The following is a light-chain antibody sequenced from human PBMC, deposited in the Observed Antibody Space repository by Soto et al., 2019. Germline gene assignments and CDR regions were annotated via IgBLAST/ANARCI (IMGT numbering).Light chain of an antibody. CDR1: QSVSSY. V-gene: IGKV3-11*01. Sequence: EIVLTQSPATLSLSPGERATLSCSASQSVSSYLAWYQQKPGQAPRLLIYDTSNRATGIPARFSGSVSWTDFTLTISSLEPEDFAVYYCQQRSNWPLTFGGGTKVEIK. CDR2: DTS. CDR3: QQRSNWPLT. J-gene: IGKJ4*01.